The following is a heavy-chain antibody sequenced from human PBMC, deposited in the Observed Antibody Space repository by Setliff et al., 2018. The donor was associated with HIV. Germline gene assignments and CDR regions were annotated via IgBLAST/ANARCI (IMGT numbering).Heavy chain of an antibody. V-gene: IGHV4-34*01. CDR2: INHSGST. Sequence: SETLSLTCAVYGASFSGYYWSWVRQPPGKGLEWIGEINHSGSTNYNPSLKSRVTISVDTSKNQFSLKLSSVTAADTAVYYCARLYGSGSYQVDYWGQGTLVTVSS. J-gene: IGHJ4*02. CDR3: ARLYGSGSYQVDY. CDR1: GASFSGYY. D-gene: IGHD3-10*01.